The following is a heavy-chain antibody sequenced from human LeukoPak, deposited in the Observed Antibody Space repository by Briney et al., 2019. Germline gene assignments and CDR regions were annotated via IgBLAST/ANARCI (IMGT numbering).Heavy chain of an antibody. CDR3: ARGREEGAGNAVTYYYFMDV. J-gene: IGHJ6*03. CDR2: IIPIHSTA. V-gene: IGHV1-69*13. Sequence: WASVKVSCKASGYTFTSYGISWVRQAPGQGLEWMGGIIPIHSTANYAQRFQGRVTITAEESTKTAYVELRSLRSEDTAVYYCARGREEGAGNAVTYYYFMDVWGQGTTVTVSS. D-gene: IGHD4-23*01. CDR1: GYTFTSYG.